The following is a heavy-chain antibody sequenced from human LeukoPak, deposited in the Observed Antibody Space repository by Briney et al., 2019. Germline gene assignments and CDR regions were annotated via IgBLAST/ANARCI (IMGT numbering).Heavy chain of an antibody. J-gene: IGHJ4*02. V-gene: IGHV1-18*01. Sequence: GASVKVSCKASGGTFSNYAITWVRQAPGQGLEWMGWISGYNGNTKYAQKFQGRVTMTTDTSTSTAYMDLRSLRSDDTAVYYCARVTFYFDYWGQGTLVTVSS. CDR1: GGTFSNYA. CDR2: ISGYNGNT. CDR3: ARVTFYFDY.